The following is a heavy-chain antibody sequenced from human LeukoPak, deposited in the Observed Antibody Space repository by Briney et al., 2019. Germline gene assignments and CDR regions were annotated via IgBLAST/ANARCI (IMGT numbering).Heavy chain of an antibody. CDR1: GGPISSYY. CDR3: ARITMVTGRLNFDY. J-gene: IGHJ4*02. D-gene: IGHD5-18*01. Sequence: KTSETLSLTCTVSGGPISSYYWSWIRQPPGKGLEWIGYIYYSGSTNYNPSLKSRVTISVDTSKNQFSLKLSSVTAADTAVYYCARITMVTGRLNFDYWGQGTLVTVSS. CDR2: IYYSGST. V-gene: IGHV4-59*08.